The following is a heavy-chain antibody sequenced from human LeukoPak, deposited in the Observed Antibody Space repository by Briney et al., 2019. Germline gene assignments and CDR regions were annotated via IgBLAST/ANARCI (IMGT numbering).Heavy chain of an antibody. Sequence: GGSLRLSCAAAGFTFSDYYMSWIRQAPGKGLEWVSYISSSGSTIYYADSVKGRFTISRDNAKNSLYLQMNSLRAEDTAVYYCAVARGYSYGYFDYWGQGTLVTVSS. CDR3: AVARGYSYGYFDY. CDR2: ISSSGSTI. D-gene: IGHD5-18*01. CDR1: GFTFSDYY. V-gene: IGHV3-11*04. J-gene: IGHJ4*02.